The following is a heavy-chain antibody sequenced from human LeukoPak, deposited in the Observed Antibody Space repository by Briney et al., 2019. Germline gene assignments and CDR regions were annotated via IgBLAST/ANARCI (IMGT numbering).Heavy chain of an antibody. CDR1: GFTFSSFW. V-gene: IGHV3-74*01. CDR2: INSDGSTT. D-gene: IGHD1-26*01. CDR3: ARDWALSGSYELDY. Sequence: DPGGSLRLSCAASGFTFSSFWMHWVRRAPGKGLVWVSRINSDGSTTSYADSVKGRFTISRDNAKNTLYLQMNSLRAEDTAVYYCARDWALSGSYELDYWGQGTLVTVSS. J-gene: IGHJ4*02.